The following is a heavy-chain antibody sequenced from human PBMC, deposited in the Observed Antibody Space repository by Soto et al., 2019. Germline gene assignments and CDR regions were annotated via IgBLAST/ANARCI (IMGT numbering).Heavy chain of an antibody. D-gene: IGHD3-16*01. Sequence: VPLVESGGGLVQPGGSLRLSCVGSGFTFSGYVMHWVRQAPGKGLEYISHISSDGADTYYTNSVKGRFTISRDNSKNTLYLHMDRLSAEDMAVYYCPRDQGGVWGQGTLVTVSS. CDR3: PRDQGGV. CDR1: GFTFSGYV. CDR2: ISSDGADT. V-gene: IGHV3-64*01. J-gene: IGHJ4*02.